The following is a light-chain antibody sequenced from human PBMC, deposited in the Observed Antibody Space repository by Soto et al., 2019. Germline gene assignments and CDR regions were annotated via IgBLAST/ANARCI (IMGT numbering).Light chain of an antibody. V-gene: IGLV1-40*01. CDR1: SSNIGAGYD. J-gene: IGLJ1*01. CDR2: GNS. Sequence: QSVLTQPPSVSGAPGQRVTMSCTGSSSNIGAGYDVHWFQLLPGTAPKLLIYGNSNRPSGVPDRFSGSKSGTSASLAITGLQAEDEADYYCQSYDSSLIYVFGTGTKLTVL. CDR3: QSYDSSLIYV.